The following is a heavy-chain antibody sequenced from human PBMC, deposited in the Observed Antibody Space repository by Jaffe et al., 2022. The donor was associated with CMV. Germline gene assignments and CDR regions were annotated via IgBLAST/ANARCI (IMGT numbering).Heavy chain of an antibody. CDR2: IYPGDSDT. CDR1: GYIFSGYW. J-gene: IGHJ4*02. V-gene: IGHV5-51*01. Sequence: EVQLVQSGAEVKKPGDSLKISCKGSGYIFSGYWIAWVRQMPGKGLEWMGIIYPGDSDTRYSPSFQGQVTISADTSISTAYLQWSSLKASDTAMYYCARQESTWLFPPGDSWGQGTLVTVSS. D-gene: IGHD3-22*01. CDR3: ARQESTWLFPPGDS.